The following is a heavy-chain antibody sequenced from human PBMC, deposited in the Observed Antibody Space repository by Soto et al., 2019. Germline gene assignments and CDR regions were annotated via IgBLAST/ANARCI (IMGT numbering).Heavy chain of an antibody. CDR3: ARGLNGYLHYFDY. J-gene: IGHJ4*02. CDR1: GYTFTSYA. CDR2: INAGNGNT. Sequence: QVQLVQSGAEVKKPGASVKVSCKASGYTFTSYAMHWVRQAPGQRLEWMGWINAGNGNTKYSQKFQGRVTITRDTSASTAYMELSSLRSEDTAVYYCARGLNGYLHYFDYWGQGTLVTASS. D-gene: IGHD5-18*01. V-gene: IGHV1-3*01.